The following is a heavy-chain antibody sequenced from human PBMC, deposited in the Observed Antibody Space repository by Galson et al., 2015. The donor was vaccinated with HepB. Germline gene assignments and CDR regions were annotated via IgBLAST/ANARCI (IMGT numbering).Heavy chain of an antibody. CDR3: AKDAAPYSSLWYWVY. D-gene: IGHD6-19*01. CDR1: GFTFSEYG. V-gene: IGHV3-9*01. Sequence: SLRLSCAVSGFTFSEYGMHWVRQAPGKGLEWVSGIRWNSGGIGYADSVKGRFTISRDNAKKSLYLRLNSLRADDTALYYCAKDAAPYSSLWYWVYWGQGTLVTVSS. J-gene: IGHJ4*02. CDR2: IRWNSGGI.